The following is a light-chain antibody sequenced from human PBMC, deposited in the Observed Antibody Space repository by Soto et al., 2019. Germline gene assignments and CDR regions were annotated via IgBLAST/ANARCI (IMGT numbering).Light chain of an antibody. J-gene: IGKJ4*01. CDR2: AAS. CDR1: QRITSY. V-gene: IGKV1-39*01. Sequence: DIQMTQSPSSLSASERDRATITCRASQRITSYLNWYQQKPGKAPRLLFYAASSLQSGVPSRFSGSGSGTDFTLTISSLQPEDFATYYCQQSYSTPRFGGGTKVEIK. CDR3: QQSYSTPR.